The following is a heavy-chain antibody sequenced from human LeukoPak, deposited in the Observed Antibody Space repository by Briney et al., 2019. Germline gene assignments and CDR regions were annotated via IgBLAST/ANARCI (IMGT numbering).Heavy chain of an antibody. CDR1: GFTFSSYA. J-gene: IGHJ4*02. CDR2: ISYDGSNK. CDR3: AKSGRYCSSTSCYGDDY. D-gene: IGHD2-2*01. Sequence: GGSLRLSCAASGFTFSSYAMHWVRQAPGKGLEWVAVISYDGSNKYYADSVKGRFTISRDNSKNTLYLQMNSLRAEDTAVYYCAKSGRYCSSTSCYGDDYWGQGTLVTVSS. V-gene: IGHV3-30-3*02.